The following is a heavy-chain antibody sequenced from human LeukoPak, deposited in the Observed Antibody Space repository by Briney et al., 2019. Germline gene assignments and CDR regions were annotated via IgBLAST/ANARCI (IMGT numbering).Heavy chain of an antibody. CDR3: ARRGGHGGSFDY. CDR1: GYSIISDYY. V-gene: IGHV4-38-2*02. J-gene: IGHJ4*02. D-gene: IGHD4-23*01. CDR2: IYHTGTT. Sequence: PSETLSLTCTVSGYSIISDYYWGWIRQPPGKELEWIGSIYHTGTTYYNPSLRSRVTISVDTSKNQFSLKLSSVTAADTAVYYCARRGGHGGSFDYWGQGTLVTVSS.